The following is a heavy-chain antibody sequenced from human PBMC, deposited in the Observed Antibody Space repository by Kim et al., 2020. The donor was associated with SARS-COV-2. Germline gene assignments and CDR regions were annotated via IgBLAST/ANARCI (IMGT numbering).Heavy chain of an antibody. D-gene: IGHD3-3*01. Sequence: GESLKISCKGSGYSFTSYWIGWVRQMPGKGLEWMGSIYPGDCDTRYSPSFQGQVTIPADKSISTAYLQWSSLKASEPAMYYWARRGGVVGMGVYYWGQGTLVTVSS. J-gene: IGHJ4*02. V-gene: IGHV5-51*01. CDR1: GYSFTSYW. CDR2: IYPGDCDT. CDR3: ARRGGVVGMGVYY.